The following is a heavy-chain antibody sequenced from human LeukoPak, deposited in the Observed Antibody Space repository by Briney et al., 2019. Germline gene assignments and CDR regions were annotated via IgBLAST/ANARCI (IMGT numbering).Heavy chain of an antibody. Sequence: QPGGSLRLSCAASGFSFSSYATTWARQAPVKGLEWVSAISGDGTRTYYADSVKGRFTISRDNSKNTLYLEMSSLRVEDTAIYYCAKWPEGAMDYFDYWGQGTLVTVSS. CDR3: AKWPEGAMDYFDY. J-gene: IGHJ4*02. D-gene: IGHD3-16*01. CDR2: ISGDGTRT. CDR1: GFSFSSYA. V-gene: IGHV3-23*01.